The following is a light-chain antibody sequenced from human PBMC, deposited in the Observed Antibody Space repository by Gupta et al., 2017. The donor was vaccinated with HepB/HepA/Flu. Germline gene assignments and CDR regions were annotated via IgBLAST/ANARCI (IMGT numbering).Light chain of an antibody. CDR2: AAS. J-gene: IGKJ4*01. CDR3: QQSYSTPRALT. CDR1: QSISSY. V-gene: IGKV1-39*01. Sequence: DIQMTQSPSSLSASVGDRVTITCRASQSISSYLNWYQQKPGKAPKLLIYAASSLQSGVPSRFSGSGSGTDFTLTISRLQPEDFATYYCQQSYSTPRALTFGGGTKVEIK.